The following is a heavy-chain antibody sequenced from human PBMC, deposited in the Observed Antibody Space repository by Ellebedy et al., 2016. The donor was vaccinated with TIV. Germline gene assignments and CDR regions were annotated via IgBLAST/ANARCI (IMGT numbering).Heavy chain of an antibody. J-gene: IGHJ4*02. CDR1: GGSISSYY. Sequence: MPGGSLRLSCTVSGGSISSYYWSWIRQPPGKGLEWIGYIYYSGSTNYNPSLKSRVTISVDTSKNQFSLKLSSVTAADTAVYYCARDLANRFDYWGQGTLVTVSS. CDR3: ARDLANRFDY. CDR2: IYYSGST. V-gene: IGHV4-59*12. D-gene: IGHD1-14*01.